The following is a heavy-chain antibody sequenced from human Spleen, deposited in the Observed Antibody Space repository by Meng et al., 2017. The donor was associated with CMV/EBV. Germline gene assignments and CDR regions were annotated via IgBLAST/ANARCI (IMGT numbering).Heavy chain of an antibody. Sequence: SETLSLTCTVPGGSISSSSYYWGWIRQPPGKGLEWIGSIYYSGSTYYNPSLKSRVTISVDTSKNQFSLKLTSVTAADTAFYYCACSSGGDNWLDPWGQGTLVTVSS. D-gene: IGHD6-19*01. CDR1: GGSISSSSYY. CDR3: ACSSGGDNWLDP. V-gene: IGHV4-39*07. J-gene: IGHJ5*02. CDR2: IYYSGST.